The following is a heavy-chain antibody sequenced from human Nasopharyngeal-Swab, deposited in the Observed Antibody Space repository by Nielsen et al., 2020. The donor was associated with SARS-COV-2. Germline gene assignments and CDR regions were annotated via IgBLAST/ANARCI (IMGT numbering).Heavy chain of an antibody. CDR1: GFTFSSYS. CDR2: ISSSSSTI. Sequence: GESLKISCAASGFTFSSYSMNWVRQAPGKGLEWASYISSSSSTIYYADSVKGRFTISRDNAKNSLYLQMNSLRDEDTAVYYCARERARFLEWLLYGTFDYWGQGTLVTVSS. V-gene: IGHV3-48*02. J-gene: IGHJ4*02. D-gene: IGHD3-3*01. CDR3: ARERARFLEWLLYGTFDY.